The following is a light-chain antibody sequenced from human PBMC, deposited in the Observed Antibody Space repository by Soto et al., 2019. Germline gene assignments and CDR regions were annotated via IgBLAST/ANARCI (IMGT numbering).Light chain of an antibody. CDR3: QQYVSAPIN. CDR2: GAS. V-gene: IGKV3-20*01. CDR1: QSVSSSY. Sequence: EIVLTHSPGTLSLSPGERATLSCRSSQSVSSSYLAWYQQKPGQAPRLLIYGASSRATGIPDRFSGSGSGTDFTLTISRLEPEDFAVYYCQQYVSAPINFSQGTRLEIK. J-gene: IGKJ5*01.